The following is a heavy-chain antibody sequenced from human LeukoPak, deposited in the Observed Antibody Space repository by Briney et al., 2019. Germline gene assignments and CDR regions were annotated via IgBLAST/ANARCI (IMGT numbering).Heavy chain of an antibody. Sequence: SETLSLTCAVYGGSFSDYYWSWIRQPPGKGLEWIGEINHSGGTNYNPSLKSRVTISVDTSKNQFSLKLSSVTAADTAVYYCARALDTAMGIDAFDIWGQGTMVTVSS. J-gene: IGHJ3*02. D-gene: IGHD5-18*01. CDR1: GGSFSDYY. CDR2: INHSGGT. V-gene: IGHV4-34*01. CDR3: ARALDTAMGIDAFDI.